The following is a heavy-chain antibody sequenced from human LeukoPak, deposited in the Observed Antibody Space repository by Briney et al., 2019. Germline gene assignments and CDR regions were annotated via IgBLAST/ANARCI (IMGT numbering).Heavy chain of an antibody. CDR3: ARQRGSGGLDY. CDR2: IKQDGSET. CDR1: RFTLSNYW. J-gene: IGHJ4*02. V-gene: IGHV3-7*01. D-gene: IGHD6-19*01. Sequence: GGSLRLSCAASRFTLSNYWMSWVRQAPGKGLEWVANIKQDGSETYYVDSVKGRFTISRDNAKNSLSLQMNSLRAEDTAVYYCARQRGSGGLDYWRQGTLVTVSS.